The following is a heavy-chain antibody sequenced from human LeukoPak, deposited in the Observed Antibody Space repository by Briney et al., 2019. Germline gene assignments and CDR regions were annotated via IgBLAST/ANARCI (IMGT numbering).Heavy chain of an antibody. J-gene: IGHJ4*02. D-gene: IGHD4-17*01. CDR3: ARQTLSVTSYFDY. Sequence: SVKVSCKASGYTFTGYYMHWVRQAPGQGLEWMGGIIPIFGTANYAQKFQGRVTITADKSTSTAYMELSSLRSEDTAVYYCARQTLSVTSYFDYWGQGTLVTVSS. V-gene: IGHV1-69*06. CDR2: IIPIFGTA. CDR1: GYTFTGYY.